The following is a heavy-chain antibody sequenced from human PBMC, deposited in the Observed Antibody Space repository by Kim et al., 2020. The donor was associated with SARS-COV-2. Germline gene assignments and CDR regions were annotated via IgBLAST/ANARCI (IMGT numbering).Heavy chain of an antibody. D-gene: IGHD2-21*01. CDR1: GFNFDDYA. CDR3: AKDMGVAVIAT. J-gene: IGHJ5*02. Sequence: GGSLRLSCAASGFNFDDYAMHWVRQGPGKGLEWVSLIGGDGENIYYADSVKGRFTISRDNSKNSLYLQMNSLRIEDTALYYCAKDMGVAVIATWGQGTLVTVSS. V-gene: IGHV3-43*02. CDR2: IGGDGENI.